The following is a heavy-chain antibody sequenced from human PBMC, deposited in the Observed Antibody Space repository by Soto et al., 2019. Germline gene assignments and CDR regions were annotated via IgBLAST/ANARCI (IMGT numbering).Heavy chain of an antibody. Sequence: GGSLRLSCAASGFTFSSYWMHWVRQAPGKGLVWVSRINSDGSSTSYADSVKGRFTISRDNAKNTLYLQMNSLRAEDTAVYYCARVPYCGGDCYSYYFDYWGQGTLVTVSS. D-gene: IGHD2-21*02. CDR1: GFTFSSYW. J-gene: IGHJ4*02. CDR2: INSDGSST. V-gene: IGHV3-74*01. CDR3: ARVPYCGGDCYSYYFDY.